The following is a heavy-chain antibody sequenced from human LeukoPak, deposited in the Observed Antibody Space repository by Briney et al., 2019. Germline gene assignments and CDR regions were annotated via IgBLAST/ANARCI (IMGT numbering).Heavy chain of an antibody. CDR1: GFTFSSYG. D-gene: IGHD1-1*01. CDR3: ARGTGTTELHAFDI. J-gene: IGHJ3*02. V-gene: IGHV3-20*01. Sequence: PGGSLRLSCAASGFTFSSYGMHWVRQAPGKGLQWVSGINWNGGSTGYADSVKGRFTISRDNAKNSLYLQMNSLRAEDTALYHCARGTGTTELHAFDIWGQGTMVTVSS. CDR2: INWNGGST.